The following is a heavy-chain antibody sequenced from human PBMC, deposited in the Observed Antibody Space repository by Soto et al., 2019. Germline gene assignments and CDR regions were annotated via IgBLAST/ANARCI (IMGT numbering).Heavy chain of an antibody. CDR1: GGTLSSFINYP. V-gene: IGHV1-69*06. J-gene: IGHJ4*02. Sequence: QMQLVQSGAEVKKPGSSVKVCCKASGGTLSSFINYPINWVRQAPGQGLEWMGGIVPNVGTVNYAQKFQGRVTITADKSTGTAYMEVSSLRSEDTALYYCARRDTSGFLRYFDNWGQGTLVTVSS. D-gene: IGHD3-3*01. CDR2: IVPNVGTV. CDR3: ARRDTSGFLRYFDN.